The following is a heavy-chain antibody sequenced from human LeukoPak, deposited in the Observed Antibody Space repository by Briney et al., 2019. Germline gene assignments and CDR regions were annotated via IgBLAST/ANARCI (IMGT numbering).Heavy chain of an antibody. CDR1: GGSFSGYY. V-gene: IGHV4-34*01. Sequence: SETLSLTCAVYGGSFSGYYWSWIRQPPGKGLEWIGDINHSGSTNYNPSLKSRVTISVDTSKNQFSLKLSSVTAADTAVYYCARGRTPLYYYGSGSFYDYWGQGTLVTVSS. CDR3: ARGRTPLYYYGSGSFYDY. CDR2: INHSGST. D-gene: IGHD3-10*01. J-gene: IGHJ4*02.